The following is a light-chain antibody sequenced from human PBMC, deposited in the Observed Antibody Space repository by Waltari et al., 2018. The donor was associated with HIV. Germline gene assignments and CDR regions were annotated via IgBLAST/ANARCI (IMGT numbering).Light chain of an antibody. CDR1: DRDIGELNF. V-gene: IGLV2-14*03. CDR3: VSYTGGTVWV. Sequence: QPALAQPASVSGSPGQSITISCTGTDRDIGELNFVSWYQQIPGMAPKLVIYDVSHRPSGISDRFSGSKSGNTASLSISGLQAEDEANYFCVSYTGGTVWVFGGGTALTVL. J-gene: IGLJ3*02. CDR2: DVS.